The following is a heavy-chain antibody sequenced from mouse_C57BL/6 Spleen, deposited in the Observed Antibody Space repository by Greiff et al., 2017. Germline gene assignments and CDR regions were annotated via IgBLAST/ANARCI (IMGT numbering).Heavy chain of an antibody. D-gene: IGHD2-4*01. CDR3: AEADYDGCAY. J-gene: IGHJ3*01. V-gene: IGHV3-6*01. CDR1: GYSITSGYY. Sequence: EVQLQESGPGLVKPSQSLSLTCSVTGYSITSGYYWNWIRQFPGNKLEWMGYISYDGSNNYNPSLKNRISITRDTSKNQFFLKLNSVTTEDTATDYCAEADYDGCAYWGQGTLVTVSA. CDR2: ISYDGSN.